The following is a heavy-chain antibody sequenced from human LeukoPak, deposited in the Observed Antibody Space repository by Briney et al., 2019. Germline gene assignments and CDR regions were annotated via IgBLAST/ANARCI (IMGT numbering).Heavy chain of an antibody. V-gene: IGHV1-18*01. CDR1: GYTFNRYG. J-gene: IGHJ1*01. CDR2: ISAYNGNT. D-gene: IGHD6-13*01. CDR3: ARESRYSSSFIAPEYFQH. Sequence: ASVKVSCKASGYTFNRYGISWVRQAPGQGLEWMGWISAYNGNTNYAQKLQGRVTMTTDTSTSTAYMELRSLRSDDTAVHYCARESRYSSSFIAPEYFQHWGQGTLVTVSS.